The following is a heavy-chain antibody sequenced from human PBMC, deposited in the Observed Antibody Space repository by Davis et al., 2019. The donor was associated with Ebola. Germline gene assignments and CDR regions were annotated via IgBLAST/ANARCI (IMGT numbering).Heavy chain of an antibody. CDR1: GFIFSCYD. J-gene: IGHJ4*02. V-gene: IGHV3-30*03. Sequence: PGGSLRLSCAASGFIFSCYDIHWVRQAPGRGLEWLAVISTDGSTTFYADSVKGRFTISRDNSKNTLSLQMNSLDTEDTAVYYCAGAVAGTEDFQYWGQGTLVTVSS. D-gene: IGHD6-19*01. CDR3: AGAVAGTEDFQY. CDR2: ISTDGSTT.